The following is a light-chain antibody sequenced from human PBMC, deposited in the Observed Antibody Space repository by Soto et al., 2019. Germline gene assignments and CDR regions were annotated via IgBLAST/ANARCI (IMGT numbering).Light chain of an antibody. Sequence: DIQMTQSPSTLPASVGDRVTITCRASQSISNRLAWYQQKPGKAPKLLIYKASSLESGVPSRFSGSGSGTEFTLTISSLQPDDFATYYCQQYNSYPWTFGQGTKVDIK. V-gene: IGKV1-5*03. CDR2: KAS. J-gene: IGKJ1*01. CDR3: QQYNSYPWT. CDR1: QSISNR.